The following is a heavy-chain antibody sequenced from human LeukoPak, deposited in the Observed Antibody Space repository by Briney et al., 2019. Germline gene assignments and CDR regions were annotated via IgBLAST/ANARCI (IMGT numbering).Heavy chain of an antibody. Sequence: ASVKVSCKASGYTFTSYAMNWVRQAPGQGLEWMGWINTNTGNPTYAQGFTGRFVFSLDTSVSTAYLQISSLKAEDTAVYYCARDRYFSGFKGPIRYYYGMDVWGQGTTVTVSS. CDR2: INTNTGNP. CDR1: GYTFTSYA. CDR3: ARDRYFSGFKGPIRYYYGMDV. J-gene: IGHJ6*02. V-gene: IGHV7-4-1*02. D-gene: IGHD3-22*01.